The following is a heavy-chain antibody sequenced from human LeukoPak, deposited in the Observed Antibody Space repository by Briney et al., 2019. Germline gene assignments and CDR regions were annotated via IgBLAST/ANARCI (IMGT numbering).Heavy chain of an antibody. J-gene: IGHJ4*02. CDR2: MFYSGST. CDR3: ASLRERSYYARGFDY. D-gene: IGHD1-26*01. CDR1: GGSISSYY. Sequence: SETLSLTCTVSGGSISSYYWSWIRQPPGKGLEWIGYMFYSGSTSYNPSLKSRVTISVDTSKNQFSLKLSSVTAADTAVYYCASLRERSYYARGFDYWGQGTLVTVSS. V-gene: IGHV4-59*08.